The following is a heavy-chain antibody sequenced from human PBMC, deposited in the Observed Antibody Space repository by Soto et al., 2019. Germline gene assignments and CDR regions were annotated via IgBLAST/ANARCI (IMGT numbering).Heavy chain of an antibody. J-gene: IGHJ6*04. Sequence: PSVTQRLTCTVSGGYISSGGYYWSCIRQHPGKGLEWIGYIYYSGSTYYNPSLKSRVTISVDTSKNQFSLKLSSVTAADTAVYYCATSGGGYCSSTSCFFPMDFWGKGTTDTVAS. CDR2: IYYSGST. V-gene: IGHV4-31*03. D-gene: IGHD2-2*01. CDR3: ATSGGGYCSSTSCFFPMDF. CDR1: GGYISSGGYY.